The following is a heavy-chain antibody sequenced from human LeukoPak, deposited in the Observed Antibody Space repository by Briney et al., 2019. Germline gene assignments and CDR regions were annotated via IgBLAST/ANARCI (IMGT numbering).Heavy chain of an antibody. Sequence: GGSLRLSCAASGFTFTSYSMHWVRQAPGKGLEWVAFIRYDGSKKNYADSVKGRFTISRDNAKNSLYLQMNSLRAEDTALYYCASWKLLDYMDVWGKGTTVTVSS. V-gene: IGHV3-30*02. CDR2: IRYDGSKK. J-gene: IGHJ6*03. D-gene: IGHD2-15*01. CDR1: GFTFTSYS. CDR3: ASWKLLDYMDV.